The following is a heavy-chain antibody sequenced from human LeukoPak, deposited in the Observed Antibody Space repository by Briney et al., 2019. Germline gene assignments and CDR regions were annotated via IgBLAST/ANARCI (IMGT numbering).Heavy chain of an antibody. V-gene: IGHV3-23*01. CDR3: ATLLNLPFDY. D-gene: IGHD3-10*01. CDR1: RFSFSNNA. CDR2: IGYNSATT. J-gene: IGHJ4*02. Sequence: GGSLRLSCAASRFSFSNNAMSWVRQAPGKGLEWVSTIGYNSATTYYADSVEGRFTVSRDNSKNTLYLQMNSLRAEHTAVYYCATLLNLPFDYWGQGTLATVSS.